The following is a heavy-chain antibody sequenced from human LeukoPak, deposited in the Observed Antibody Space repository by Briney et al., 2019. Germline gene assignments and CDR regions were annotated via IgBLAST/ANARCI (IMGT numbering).Heavy chain of an antibody. Sequence: SVKVSCQASGYTFTRYYMHWVRPAPGQGLDWMGWINPNRGGTNYAQKLQGRVTMTRDTSISTAYMELNRLRSDDTAVYYCARVKWRAHIVVVTAISSYGMDVWGQGTTVTVSS. D-gene: IGHD2-21*02. CDR2: INPNRGGT. CDR3: ARVKWRAHIVVVTAISSYGMDV. CDR1: GYTFTRYY. V-gene: IGHV1-2*02. J-gene: IGHJ6*02.